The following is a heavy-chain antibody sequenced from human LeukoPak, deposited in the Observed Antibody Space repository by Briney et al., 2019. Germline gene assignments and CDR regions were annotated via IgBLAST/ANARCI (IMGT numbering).Heavy chain of an antibody. J-gene: IGHJ4*02. V-gene: IGHV3-23*01. CDR3: AKDIGTTAARQGFDY. CDR2: ISGGGGGK. Sequence: GGSLRLSCVVSGFPFSGNAMSWVRQAPGKGLERVSTISGGGGGKYYADSVKGRFTISRDNSKDTLYVQMNSLRVEDTAVYYCAKDIGTTAARQGFDYWGQGTLVTVSS. D-gene: IGHD6-6*01. CDR1: GFPFSGNA.